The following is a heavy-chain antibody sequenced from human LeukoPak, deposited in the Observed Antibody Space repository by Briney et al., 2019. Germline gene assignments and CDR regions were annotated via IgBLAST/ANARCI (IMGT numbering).Heavy chain of an antibody. D-gene: IGHD1-26*01. CDR3: ARIEPRRKKWEPYDAFDI. CDR2: IYHSGST. CDR1: GGSISSSNW. Sequence: PSETLSLTCAVSGGSISSSNWWSWVRQPPGKGLEWIGEIYHSGSTNYNPSLKSRVTISVNKSKNQFSLKLSSVTAADTAVYYCARIEPRRKKWEPYDAFDIWGQGTMVTVSS. J-gene: IGHJ3*02. V-gene: IGHV4-4*02.